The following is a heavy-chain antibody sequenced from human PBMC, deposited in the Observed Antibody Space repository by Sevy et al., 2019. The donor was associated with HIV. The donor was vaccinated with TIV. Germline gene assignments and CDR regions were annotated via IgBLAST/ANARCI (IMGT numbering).Heavy chain of an antibody. V-gene: IGHV4-31*03. CDR3: ARATNLNAFDF. D-gene: IGHD1-26*01. J-gene: IGHJ3*01. Sequence: SETLSLTCTVSGGSISSGGYFWTWIRQHPRKGLEWIGSISYSGSTYYTPSLKGRVTISVDTSKNQFSLKLSSVTAADTAVYFCARATNLNAFDFWGQGTMVTVSS. CDR1: GGSISSGGYF. CDR2: ISYSGST.